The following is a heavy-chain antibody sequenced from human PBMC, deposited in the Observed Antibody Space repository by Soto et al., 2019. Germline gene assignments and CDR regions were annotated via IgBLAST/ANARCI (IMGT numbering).Heavy chain of an antibody. CDR1: EDTFSNYA. CDR3: ASTKYDSSAYYYWYLGL. D-gene: IGHD3-22*01. Sequence: QVELVQSGAEVKKPGSSVKVSCQASEDTFSNYAISWVRQAPGQGLEWMGGIIPIFGTANDAQKFQGSVTITADTSSNTVYFELSSLRSEDTAVYYCASTKYDSSAYYYWYLGLWGRGTLVTVSS. V-gene: IGHV1-69*06. J-gene: IGHJ2*01. CDR2: IIPIFGTA.